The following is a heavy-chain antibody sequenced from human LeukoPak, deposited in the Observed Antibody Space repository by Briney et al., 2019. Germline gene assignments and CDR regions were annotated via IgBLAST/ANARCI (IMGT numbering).Heavy chain of an antibody. Sequence: SETLSLTCDVSGGSVTSTNWWTWFRQPPGKGLECIGYVYYSGSTNYNPSLKSRVTISVDTSKNHFSLKLSSVTAADTAVYSCARSIIGTRSKFDYWGQGTLVTVSS. CDR1: GGSVTSTNW. V-gene: IGHV4-59*08. CDR3: ARSIIGTRSKFDY. J-gene: IGHJ4*02. CDR2: VYYSGST. D-gene: IGHD1/OR15-1a*01.